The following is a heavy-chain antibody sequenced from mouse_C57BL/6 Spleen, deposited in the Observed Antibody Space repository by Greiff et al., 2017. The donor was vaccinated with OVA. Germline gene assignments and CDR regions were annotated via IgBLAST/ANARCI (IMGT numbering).Heavy chain of an antibody. CDR3: TTFYGSSYVWFAY. Sequence: EVQLQQSGAELVRPGASVKLSCTASGFNIKDYYMHWVKQRPEQGLEWIGRIDPEDGDTEYAPKFQGKATMTAATSSNTAYLQLSSLTSEDTAVYYCTTFYGSSYVWFAYWGQGTLVTVSA. CDR1: GFNIKDYY. D-gene: IGHD1-1*01. J-gene: IGHJ3*01. CDR2: IDPEDGDT. V-gene: IGHV14-1*01.